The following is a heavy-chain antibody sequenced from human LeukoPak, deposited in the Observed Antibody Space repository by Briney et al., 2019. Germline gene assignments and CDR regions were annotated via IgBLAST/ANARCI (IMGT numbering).Heavy chain of an antibody. CDR1: GFTFISYV. CDR2: VSGTGLGT. D-gene: IGHD1-1*01. CDR3: VKGRTDPNQSHNYYYGMDV. J-gene: IGHJ6*02. V-gene: IGHV3-23*01. Sequence: GGSLRLSCAASGFTFISYVMSWVRQAPGKGLEWVSSVSGTGLGTYYANSVKGRFTISRDNSNNMVYLQMTSLGAEDTALYYCVKGRTDPNQSHNYYYGMDVWGQGTTVTVSS.